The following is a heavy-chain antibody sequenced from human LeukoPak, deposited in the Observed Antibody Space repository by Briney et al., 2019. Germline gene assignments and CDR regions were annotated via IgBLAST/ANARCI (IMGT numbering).Heavy chain of an antibody. D-gene: IGHD5-24*01. Sequence: ASVKVSCKASGYTFTSYYMHWVRQAPGQGLEWMGIINPSGGSTSYAQKFQGRVTMTRDMSTSTVYMELSSLRSEDTAVYYCARDGYNYRAFDYWGQGTLVTVSS. CDR1: GYTFTSYY. J-gene: IGHJ4*02. CDR2: INPSGGST. V-gene: IGHV1-46*01. CDR3: ARDGYNYRAFDY.